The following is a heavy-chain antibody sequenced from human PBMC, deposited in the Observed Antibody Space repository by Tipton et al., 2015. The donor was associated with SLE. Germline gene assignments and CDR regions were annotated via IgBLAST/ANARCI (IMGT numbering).Heavy chain of an antibody. J-gene: IGHJ2*01. V-gene: IGHV4-34*01. CDR2: INHSGST. CDR1: GFTFSSYW. CDR3: ARRRYSSSSRPYWYFDL. D-gene: IGHD6-6*01. Sequence: LRLSCAASGFTFSSYWMSWVRQAPGKGLEWVGEINHSGSTNYNPSLKSRVTISVDTSKNQFSLKLSSVTAADTAVYYCARRRYSSSSRPYWYFDLWGRGTLVTVSS.